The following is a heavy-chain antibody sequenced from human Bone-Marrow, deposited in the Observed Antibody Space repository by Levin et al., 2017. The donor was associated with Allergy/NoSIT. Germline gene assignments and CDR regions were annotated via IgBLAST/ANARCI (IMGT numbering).Heavy chain of an antibody. V-gene: IGHV1-18*01. J-gene: IGHJ4*02. D-gene: IGHD7-27*01. CDR1: GYTFSKSG. CDR3: ARDWGATRTITDS. CDR2: INADNGQA. Sequence: GASVKVSCKASGYTFSKSGISWLRQAPGQGLEWMGWINADNGQAHYAQKFQGRVTLTTDRSTTTAYMELSSLTSEDTAMYYCARDWGATRTITDSWGQGTPVTVSS.